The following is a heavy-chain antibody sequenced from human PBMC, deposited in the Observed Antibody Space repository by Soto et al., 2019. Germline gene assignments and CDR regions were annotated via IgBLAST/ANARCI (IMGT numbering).Heavy chain of an antibody. CDR3: AKGGRQWLVTSDFNY. D-gene: IGHD6-19*01. CDR2: VPQDGRNT. Sequence: VQLVESGGGVVQPGRSLRLSVAAPGFPFSDNAMHWFGQAPGRGLEWGAVVPQDGRNTHYADSVKGRFTISRDSSKNTVSLEMTSLRAEDTAVYYCAKGGRQWLVTSDFNYWGQGALVTVSS. J-gene: IGHJ4*02. V-gene: IGHV3-30*18. CDR1: GFPFSDNA.